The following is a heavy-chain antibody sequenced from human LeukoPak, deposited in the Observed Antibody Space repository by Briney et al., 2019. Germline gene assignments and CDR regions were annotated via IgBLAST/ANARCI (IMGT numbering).Heavy chain of an antibody. CDR3: ARVSIAAAGTFDY. V-gene: IGHV1-69*05. Sequence: GASVKVSCKASGGTFSSYAISWVRQAPGQGLEWMGGIIPIFGTANYAQKFQGRVTITTDESTSTAYMELSSLRPEDTAVYYCARVSIAAAGTFDYWRQGTLATVSS. D-gene: IGHD6-13*01. CDR1: GGTFSSYA. CDR2: IIPIFGTA. J-gene: IGHJ4*02.